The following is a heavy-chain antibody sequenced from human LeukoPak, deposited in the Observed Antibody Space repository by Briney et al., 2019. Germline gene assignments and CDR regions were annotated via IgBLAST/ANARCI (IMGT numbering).Heavy chain of an antibody. CDR3: AKAYTSGSYFIDDAFDI. Sequence: GGSLRLSCAASGFTFSSYAMSWVRQAPGKGLEWVSAISGSGLSTYYADSVKGRFSISRDNTKNTLYLQMNSLRAEDTAVYYCAKAYTSGSYFIDDAFDIWGQGTMVTASS. V-gene: IGHV3-23*01. D-gene: IGHD3-10*01. CDR1: GFTFSSYA. J-gene: IGHJ3*02. CDR2: ISGSGLST.